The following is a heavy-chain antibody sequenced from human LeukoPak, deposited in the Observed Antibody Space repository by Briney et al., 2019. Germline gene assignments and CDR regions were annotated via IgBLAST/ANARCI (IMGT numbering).Heavy chain of an antibody. D-gene: IGHD1-14*01. V-gene: IGHV4-39*07. Sequence: SETLSLTCTVSGGSISSSSYYWGWIRQPPGKGLEWIGSIYYSGSTYYNPSLKSRVTISVDPSKNQFSLKLSSVTAADTAVYYCASGGIAGWYFDLWGRGTLVTVSS. CDR2: IYYSGST. CDR1: GGSISSSSYY. J-gene: IGHJ2*01. CDR3: ASGGIAGWYFDL.